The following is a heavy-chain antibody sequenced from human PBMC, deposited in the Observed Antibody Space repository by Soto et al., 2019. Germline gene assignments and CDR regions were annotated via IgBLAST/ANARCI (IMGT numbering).Heavy chain of an antibody. J-gene: IGHJ6*02. CDR2: INHSGST. D-gene: IGHD3-3*01. V-gene: IGHV4-34*01. Sequence: PSETLSLTCAVYGGSFSGYYWSWIRQPPGTGLEWIGEINHSGSTNYNPSLTRRVTISVATSKNQFSLKLSSVAAADTAVYYCASSHDFWRGYFSRGPNYGMDVWGQGTTVTVSS. CDR3: ASSHDFWRGYFSRGPNYGMDV. CDR1: GGSFSGYY.